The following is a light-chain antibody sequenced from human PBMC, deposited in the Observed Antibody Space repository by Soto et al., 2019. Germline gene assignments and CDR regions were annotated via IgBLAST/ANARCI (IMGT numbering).Light chain of an antibody. Sequence: EIVMTQSPATLSVSPGERATLSFGASQSVYNNYLAWYQHKPGQAPRLLICAASSRATGIPDRFSGSGSGTDFTLTISRLEPEDFAVYYCQPYGTSSWTFGQGTKVDIK. CDR3: QPYGTSSWT. CDR2: AAS. J-gene: IGKJ1*01. V-gene: IGKV3-20*01. CDR1: QSVYNNY.